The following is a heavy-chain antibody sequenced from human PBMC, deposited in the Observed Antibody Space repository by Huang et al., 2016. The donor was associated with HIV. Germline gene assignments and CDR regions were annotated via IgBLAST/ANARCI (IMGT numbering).Heavy chain of an antibody. CDR1: GGSMSSYY. CDR2: IYYSGST. V-gene: IGHV4-59*01. D-gene: IGHD6-6*01. CDR3: ASASIAARRWFDP. J-gene: IGHJ5*02. Sequence: QVQLQESGPGLVKPSETLSLTCTVSGGSMSSYYWSWILQPPGKGLEWIGYIYYSGSTNYNPSLKSGVTISVDTSRDQFALRLSSVTAADTAVYYCASASIAARRWFDPWGQGSLVTVSS.